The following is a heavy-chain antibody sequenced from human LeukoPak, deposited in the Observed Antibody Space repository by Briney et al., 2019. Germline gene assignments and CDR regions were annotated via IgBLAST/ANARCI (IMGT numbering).Heavy chain of an antibody. J-gene: IGHJ6*02. CDR1: GFTFSNYA. Sequence: PGGSLRLSCVASGFTFSNYAMSWVRQAPGKGLEWVSSISSSSSYIYYADSVKGRFTISRDNAKNSLYLQMNSLRAEDTAVYYCAREFPIVVVPAAASYYYYGMDVWGQGTTVTVSS. CDR3: AREFPIVVVPAAASYYYYGMDV. D-gene: IGHD2-2*01. CDR2: ISSSSSYI. V-gene: IGHV3-21*01.